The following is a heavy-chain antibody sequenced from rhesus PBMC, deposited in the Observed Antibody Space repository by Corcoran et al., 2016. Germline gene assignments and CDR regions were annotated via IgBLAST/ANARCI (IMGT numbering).Heavy chain of an antibody. J-gene: IGHJ4*01. CDR1: GDSIPSHF. CDR3: ARPSGQLVLHY. Sequence: QLQLQESGPGLVKPSETLTLTCAVSGDSIPSHFWSWVRQPPGKGLEWIGRISGTNGDTDYNPVRRSRVSISRDTSKKHVSLNLTSGTAADTAVYYCARPSGQLVLHYWGQGVLVTVSS. D-gene: IGHD6-13*01. V-gene: IGHV4-173*01. CDR2: ISGTNGDT.